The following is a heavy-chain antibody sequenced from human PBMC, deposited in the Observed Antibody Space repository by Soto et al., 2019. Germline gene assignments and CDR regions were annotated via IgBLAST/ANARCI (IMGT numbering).Heavy chain of an antibody. CDR3: ARERGVEGSGSYNYYYGMDV. D-gene: IGHD3-10*01. Sequence: GGSLRLSCAVSGLTFSSKWMHWVRQAPGKGLVWVSLMKSDGSNTNYADSVKGRFTISRDNAKNMLYLQMNSLRAEDTAVYYCARERGVEGSGSYNYYYGMDVWGQGTTVTVSS. V-gene: IGHV3-74*01. CDR2: MKSDGSNT. CDR1: GLTFSSKW. J-gene: IGHJ6*02.